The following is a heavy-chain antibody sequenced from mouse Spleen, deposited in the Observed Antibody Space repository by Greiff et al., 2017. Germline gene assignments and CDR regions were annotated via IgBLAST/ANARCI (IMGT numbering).Heavy chain of an antibody. D-gene: IGHD1-1*01. J-gene: IGHJ2*01. CDR2: IWSGGST. V-gene: IGHV2-2*01. CDR3: ARNGDYGSSDYFDY. Sequence: VHLVESGPGLVQPSQSLSITCTVSGFSLTSYGVHWVRQSPGKGLEWLGVIWSGGSTDYNAAFISRLSISKDNSKSQVFFKMNSLQADDTAIYYCARNGDYGSSDYFDYWGQGTTLTVSS. CDR1: GFSLTSYG.